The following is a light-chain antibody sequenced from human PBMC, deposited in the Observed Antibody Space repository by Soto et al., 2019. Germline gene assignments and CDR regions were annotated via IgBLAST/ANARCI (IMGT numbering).Light chain of an antibody. CDR3: QQRSNWPPH. V-gene: IGKV3-11*01. J-gene: IGKJ5*01. CDR1: QSLSSY. Sequence: EIVLTQSPATLSLSPGERATLSCRASQSLSSYLAWYQQKPGQAPRLLIYDASNRATGIPARFSGSGSGTDFTLTISSLGPEDFAVYYCQQRSNWPPHFGQGTRLEIK. CDR2: DAS.